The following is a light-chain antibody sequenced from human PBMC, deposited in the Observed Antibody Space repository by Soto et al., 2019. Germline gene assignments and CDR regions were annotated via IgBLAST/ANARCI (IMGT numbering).Light chain of an antibody. CDR2: GAS. V-gene: IGKV3-15*01. J-gene: IGKJ1*01. CDR1: HSVDTN. CDR3: HQYNNWPPT. Sequence: DIVMTQSPATLSVSPGERVTLSCRAIHSVDTNLAWYLQNPGQAPRLVIFGASTRATGIPARFSGSGSGTEFTLTISSLQSEDFAVYYCHQYNNWPPTFGQGTKVDIK.